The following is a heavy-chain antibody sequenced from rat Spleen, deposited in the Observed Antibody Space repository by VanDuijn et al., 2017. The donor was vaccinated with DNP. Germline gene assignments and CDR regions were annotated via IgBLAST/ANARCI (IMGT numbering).Heavy chain of an antibody. CDR3: ARSRLPGYYPFAC. CDR1: GFTFSDYA. J-gene: IGHJ2*01. V-gene: IGHV5-17*01. Sequence: EVQLVESGGGLVQPGNSLKLSCAASGFTFSDYAMAWVRQSPKKGLEWVATIIYDGSSTYYRDSVKGRFTISRDNAQSTLYLQMDSLRSEDTATYYCARSRLPGYYPFACWGQGVMVTVSS. D-gene: IGHD1-4*01. CDR2: IIYDGSST.